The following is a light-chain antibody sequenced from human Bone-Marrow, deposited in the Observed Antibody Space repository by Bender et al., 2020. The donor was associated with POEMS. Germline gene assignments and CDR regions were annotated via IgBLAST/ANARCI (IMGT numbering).Light chain of an antibody. Sequence: SYDLTQPPSVSVSPGQTAKITCSGDLLGKDYVDWYQQKAGQAPALVIYEDTERYPGVPDRFSGSTSGNTTTLTISGVLTEDEADYYCMSGDEGSPVFGGGTKLTVL. J-gene: IGLJ2*01. V-gene: IGLV3-22*01. CDR3: MSGDEGSPV. CDR1: LLGKDY. CDR2: EDT.